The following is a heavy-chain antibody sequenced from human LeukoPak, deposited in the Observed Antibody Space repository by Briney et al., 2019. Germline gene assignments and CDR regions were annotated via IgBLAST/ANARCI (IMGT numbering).Heavy chain of an antibody. D-gene: IGHD3-3*02. J-gene: IGHJ6*03. CDR1: GGSISSGSYY. V-gene: IGHV4-61*10. Sequence: SETLSLTCTVSGGSISSGSYYWSWIRQPAGKGLEWIGRIYNSGSTNYNPSLKSRVTISVDTSNNQFSLKLSSVTAADTAVYYCARAFYPGYYSYMAVWGKGTTVTVSS. CDR2: IYNSGST. CDR3: ARAFYPGYYSYMAV.